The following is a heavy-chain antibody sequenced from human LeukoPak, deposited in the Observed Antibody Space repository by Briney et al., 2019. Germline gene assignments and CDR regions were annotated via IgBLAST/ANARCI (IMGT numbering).Heavy chain of an antibody. V-gene: IGHV4-34*01. J-gene: IGHJ4*02. Sequence: SETLSLTCAVYGGSFSGYYWSWIRQPPGKGLEWIGEINHSGSTNYSPSLKSRVTISVDTSKNQFSLKLSSVTAADTAVYYCATVAALYYFDYWGQGTLVTVSS. CDR3: ATVAALYYFDY. CDR2: INHSGST. CDR1: GGSFSGYY. D-gene: IGHD2-15*01.